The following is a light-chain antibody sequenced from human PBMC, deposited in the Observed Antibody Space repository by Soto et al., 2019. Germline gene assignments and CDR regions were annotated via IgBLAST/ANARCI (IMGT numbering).Light chain of an antibody. CDR1: QDITNY. Sequence: DIQMTQSPSSLSASVGDRVTITCQASQDITNYLNWYQQKPGKASKLLIYDASHLETGVPSRFSGSGSGTDFTFTISSLQPEDFATYYCQQYDNLPLLTFGGGTRVEIK. V-gene: IGKV1-33*01. J-gene: IGKJ4*01. CDR2: DAS. CDR3: QQYDNLPLLT.